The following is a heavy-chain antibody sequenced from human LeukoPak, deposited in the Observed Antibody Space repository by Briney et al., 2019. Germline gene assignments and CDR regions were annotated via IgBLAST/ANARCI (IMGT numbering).Heavy chain of an antibody. Sequence: ASVNVSCKASGYIFINYGISWVRQAPGQGLECMGWITAYNGYTNYAQKLQGRVTITTDTSTSTAYMELRSLSSDDTAIYYCARGGTSSSGPYMDVWGQGTTVTVSS. CDR2: ITAYNGYT. D-gene: IGHD6-6*01. V-gene: IGHV1-18*01. J-gene: IGHJ6*03. CDR3: ARGGTSSSGPYMDV. CDR1: GYIFINYG.